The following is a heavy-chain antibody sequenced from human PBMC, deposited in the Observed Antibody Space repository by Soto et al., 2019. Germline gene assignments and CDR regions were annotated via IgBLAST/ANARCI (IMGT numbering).Heavy chain of an antibody. D-gene: IGHD2-21*02. J-gene: IGHJ4*02. CDR2: ISAYNGNT. V-gene: IGHV1-18*01. CDR1: GYTFTSYG. CDR3: ARDRLNIVVVTANHFDY. Sequence: ASVKVSCKASGYTFTSYGISWVRQAPGQGLEWMGWISAYNGNTNYAQKLQGRVTMTTDTSTSTAYMELRSLRSDDTAVYYCARDRLNIVVVTANHFDYWGQGTLVTVSS.